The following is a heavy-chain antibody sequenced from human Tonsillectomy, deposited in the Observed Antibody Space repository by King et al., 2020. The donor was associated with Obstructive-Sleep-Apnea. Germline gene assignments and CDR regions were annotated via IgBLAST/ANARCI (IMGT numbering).Heavy chain of an antibody. Sequence: QLQESGPGLVKPSGTLSLTCAVSGGSISSGNWWTWVRQPPGKGLEWIGEIYHSGSTNYNPSLKSRVAISVDRSKNRVSLKLTSVTAADTAVYYCARSPTLEAAGMALGYWGQGTLVTVSS. CDR2: IYHSGST. CDR1: GGSISSGNW. CDR3: ARSPTLEAAGMALGY. V-gene: IGHV4-4*02. D-gene: IGHD6-13*01. J-gene: IGHJ4*02.